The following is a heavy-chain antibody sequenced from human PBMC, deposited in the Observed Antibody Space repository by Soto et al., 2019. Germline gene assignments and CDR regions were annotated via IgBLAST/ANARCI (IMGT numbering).Heavy chain of an antibody. CDR3: ARGRPPGYSSSGYFDY. D-gene: IGHD6-13*01. CDR2: INHSGST. Sequence: SETLSLTCAVYGGSFSGYYWSWIRQPPGNGLEWIGEINHSGSTNYNPSLKSRVTISVDTSKNQFSLKLSSVTAADTAVYYCARGRPPGYSSSGYFDYWGQGTQVTVSS. J-gene: IGHJ4*02. CDR1: GGSFSGYY. V-gene: IGHV4-34*01.